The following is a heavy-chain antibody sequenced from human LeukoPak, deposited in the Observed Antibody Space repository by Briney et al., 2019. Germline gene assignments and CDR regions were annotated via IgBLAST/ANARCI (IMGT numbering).Heavy chain of an antibody. CDR3: EKRDDSGGNLVDL. D-gene: IGHD3-22*01. V-gene: IGHV4-39*02. Sequence: PSETLSLTCTVSGGSIRSGSHYWAWIRQPPGKGLEWIGSIYYSGSTYYNPSLENRVTISIDTSKNHFSLKLSSLSAADTSVYYCEKRDDSGGNLVDLWGQGTLVTVS. CDR2: IYYSGST. J-gene: IGHJ4*02. CDR1: GGSIRSGSHY.